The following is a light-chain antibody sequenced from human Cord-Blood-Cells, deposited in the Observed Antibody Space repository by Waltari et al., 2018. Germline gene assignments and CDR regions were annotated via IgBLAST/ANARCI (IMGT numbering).Light chain of an antibody. CDR1: SSNIGSNY. CDR3: AAWDDSLSGGV. V-gene: IGLV1-47*01. J-gene: IGLJ2*01. CDR2: RKD. Sequence: QSVLTQPPSASGTPGQRVTISCSGRSSNIGSNYVYWYQQLPGTAPTLLIYRKDRRPSGVPDGCSGSKSGTSASLAISGLRSEDEADYYCAAWDDSLSGGVFGGGTKLTVL.